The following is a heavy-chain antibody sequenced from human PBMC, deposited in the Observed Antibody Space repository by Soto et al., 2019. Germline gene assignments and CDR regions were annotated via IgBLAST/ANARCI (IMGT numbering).Heavy chain of an antibody. V-gene: IGHV1-58*01. CDR2: IVVGSGNT. J-gene: IGHJ6*02. CDR1: GFTFTSSA. D-gene: IGHD1-26*01. Sequence: SVKVSCKASGFTFTSSAVQWVRQARGQRLEWIGWIVVGSGNTNYAQKFQERVTITRDMSTSTAYMELSSLRSEDTAVYYCAAGDLVGATFDYYYGMDVWGQGTTVTVSS. CDR3: AAGDLVGATFDYYYGMDV.